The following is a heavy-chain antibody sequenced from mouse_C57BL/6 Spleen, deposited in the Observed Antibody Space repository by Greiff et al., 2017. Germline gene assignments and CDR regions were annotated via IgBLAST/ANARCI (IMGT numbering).Heavy chain of an antibody. D-gene: IGHD2-12*01. CDR2: IHPSDSGT. CDR1: GYTFTSYW. Sequence: VQLQQPGAELVKPGASVKVSCKASGYTFTSYWMHWVKQRPGQGLEWIGRIHPSDSGTNYNQKFKGKATLTVDKSSSTAYMRLSSLASEDSAVSYGAIWDYYSDYGYFDVWGTGTTVTVSS. V-gene: IGHV1-74*01. J-gene: IGHJ1*03. CDR3: AIWDYYSDYGYFDV.